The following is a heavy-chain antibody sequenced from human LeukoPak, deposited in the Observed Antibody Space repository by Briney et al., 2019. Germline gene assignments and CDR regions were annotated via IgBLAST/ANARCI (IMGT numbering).Heavy chain of an antibody. CDR3: ARSVIAVAGYDAFDI. Sequence: GSLRLSCAASGFTFSAYSMNWVRQAPGKGLDWVSYISSRSFTIYYADSVKGRLTISRDNAKNSLYLEMNSLRDEDTAVYYCARSVIAVAGYDAFDIWGQGTVVTVSS. J-gene: IGHJ3*02. D-gene: IGHD6-19*01. CDR1: GFTFSAYS. V-gene: IGHV3-48*02. CDR2: ISSRSFTI.